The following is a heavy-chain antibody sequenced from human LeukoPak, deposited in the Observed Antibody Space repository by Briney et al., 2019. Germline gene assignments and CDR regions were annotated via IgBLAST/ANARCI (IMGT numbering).Heavy chain of an antibody. CDR3: ARSLVGATLIDY. V-gene: IGHV4-38-2*01. CDR1: GYSISSGYY. CDR2: IYHSGST. D-gene: IGHD1-26*01. J-gene: IGHJ4*02. Sequence: SETLSLTCAVSGYSISSGYYWGWIRQPPGKGLEWIGSIYHSGSTYYNPSLKSRVTISVDTSKNQFSLKLGSVTAADTAVYYCARSLVGATLIDYWGQGTLVTVSS.